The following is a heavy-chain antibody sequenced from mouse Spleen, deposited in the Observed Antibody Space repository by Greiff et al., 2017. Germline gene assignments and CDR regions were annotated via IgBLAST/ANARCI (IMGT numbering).Heavy chain of an antibody. V-gene: IGHV5-17*01. Sequence: EVMLVESGGGLVKPGGSLKLSCAASGFTFSDYGMHWVRQAPEKGLEWVAYISSGSSTIYYADTVKGRFTISRDNAKNTLFLQMTSLRSEDTAMYYCARYGNDWYFDVWGAGTTVTVSS. J-gene: IGHJ1*01. D-gene: IGHD2-1*01. CDR2: ISSGSSTI. CDR1: GFTFSDYG. CDR3: ARYGNDWYFDV.